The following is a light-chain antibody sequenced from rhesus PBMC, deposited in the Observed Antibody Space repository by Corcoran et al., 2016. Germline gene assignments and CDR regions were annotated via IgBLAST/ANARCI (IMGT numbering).Light chain of an antibody. CDR2: SVS. CDR3: MQALPTPLT. CDR1: QSLLSSNGYNY. Sequence: DIVMTQTPLSLPVTLGEPASISCRSSQSLLSSNGYNYLNWYLQKPGQSPTLLIDSVSTRASGVPDRFSGNGAGTDFPLKVCRVEAEDVGVYYCMQALPTPLTFGGGTKVEIK. V-gene: IGKV2-60*02. J-gene: IGKJ4*01.